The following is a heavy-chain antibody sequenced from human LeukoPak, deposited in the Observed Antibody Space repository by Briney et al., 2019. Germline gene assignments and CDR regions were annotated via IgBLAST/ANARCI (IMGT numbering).Heavy chain of an antibody. V-gene: IGHV4-34*01. CDR1: GGSIRGYY. D-gene: IGHD6-6*01. CDR2: INQNAGT. Sequence: SETLSFTCAVSGGSIRGYYWSWVRQSPGEGLEWIGDINQNAGTDYNPSLKSRVTMSIDSSKNQISLNVPAATAADTAMYYCARGRSRLSWLDPWGQGTLVTVSS. CDR3: ARGRSRLSWLDP. J-gene: IGHJ5*02.